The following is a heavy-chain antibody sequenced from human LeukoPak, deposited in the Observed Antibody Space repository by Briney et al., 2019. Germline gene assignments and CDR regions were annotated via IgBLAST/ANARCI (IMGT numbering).Heavy chain of an antibody. D-gene: IGHD3-16*01. Sequence: PSETLSLTCTVSGGSISSDTYFWGWIRQPPGKGLEWIANIYFTGNTYYNPSLKSRATISVDTSKNQFSLTQSSVTAADTAVYYCASEAHRGGGFDSWGQGTQVTVSS. J-gene: IGHJ4*02. CDR2: IYFTGNT. V-gene: IGHV4-39*01. CDR3: ASEAHRGGGFDS. CDR1: GGSISSDTYF.